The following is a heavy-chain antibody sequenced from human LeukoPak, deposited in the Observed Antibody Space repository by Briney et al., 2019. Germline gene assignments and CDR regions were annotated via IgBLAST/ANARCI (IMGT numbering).Heavy chain of an antibody. J-gene: IGHJ3*02. D-gene: IGHD1-7*01. CDR2: ISSSSSYI. V-gene: IGHV3-21*01. Sequence: NAGGSLRLSCAASGFTFSSYSMNWVRQAPGKGLEWVSSISSSSSYIYYADSVKGRLTISRDNGKNSLYMQMNSQRAEDTAVYYCATDSPPYNWNYVGGPSVDAFDIWGQGTMVTVSS. CDR1: GFTFSSYS. CDR3: ATDSPPYNWNYVGGPSVDAFDI.